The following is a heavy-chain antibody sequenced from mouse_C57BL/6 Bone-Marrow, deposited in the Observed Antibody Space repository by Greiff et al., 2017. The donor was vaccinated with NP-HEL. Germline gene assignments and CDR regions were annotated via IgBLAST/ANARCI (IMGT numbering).Heavy chain of an antibody. Sequence: EVKLMESGGDLVKPGGSLKLSCAASGFTFSSYGMSWVRQTPDKRLEWVATISSGGSYTYYLDSVKGRFTISRDNAKNTLYLQMSSLKSEDTAMYYCARRRGGSSPYYAMDYWGQGTSVTVSS. D-gene: IGHD1-1*01. CDR2: ISSGGSYT. J-gene: IGHJ4*01. CDR3: ARRRGGSSPYYAMDY. CDR1: GFTFSSYG. V-gene: IGHV5-6*01.